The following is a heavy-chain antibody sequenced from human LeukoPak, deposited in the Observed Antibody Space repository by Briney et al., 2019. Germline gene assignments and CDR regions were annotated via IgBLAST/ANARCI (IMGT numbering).Heavy chain of an antibody. D-gene: IGHD4-11*01. Sequence: GASVKVSCKASGYTFTGYYMHWVRQAPGQGLEWMGWIYPNSGGTNYAQKFQGRVTMTRDTSISTAYMELSRLRSDDTAVYYCASAGDYSNPWYFDYWGQGTLVTVSS. CDR2: IYPNSGGT. CDR1: GYTFTGYY. V-gene: IGHV1-2*02. CDR3: ASAGDYSNPWYFDY. J-gene: IGHJ4*02.